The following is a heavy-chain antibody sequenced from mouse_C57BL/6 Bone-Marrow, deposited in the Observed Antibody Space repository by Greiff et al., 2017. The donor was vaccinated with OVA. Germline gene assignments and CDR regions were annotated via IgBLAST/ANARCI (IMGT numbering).Heavy chain of an antibody. CDR1: GFTFSSYG. CDR2: ISSGGSYT. D-gene: IGHD4-1*01. J-gene: IGHJ2*01. Sequence: EVQGVESGGDLVKPGGSLKLSCAASGFTFSSYGMSWVRQTPDKRLEWVATISSGGSYTYYPDSVKGRFTISRDNAKNTLYLQMSSLKSEDTAMYYCARQGLGRFDYWGLGTTLTVSS. CDR3: ARQGLGRFDY. V-gene: IGHV5-6*01.